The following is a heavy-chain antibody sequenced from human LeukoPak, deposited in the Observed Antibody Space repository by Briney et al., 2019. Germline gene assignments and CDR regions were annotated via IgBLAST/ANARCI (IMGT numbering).Heavy chain of an antibody. J-gene: IGHJ4*02. D-gene: IGHD3-10*01. Sequence: ASVKVSCKASGYTFTSYAFRWVRQAPGQGLEWMGWISAYNGNTNYAQNLRGRVTMTTDTSTSTAYMELSSLRSEDTAVYYCARGFGDELYFDYWGQGTLVTVSS. CDR1: GYTFTSYA. CDR3: ARGFGDELYFDY. CDR2: ISAYNGNT. V-gene: IGHV1-18*01.